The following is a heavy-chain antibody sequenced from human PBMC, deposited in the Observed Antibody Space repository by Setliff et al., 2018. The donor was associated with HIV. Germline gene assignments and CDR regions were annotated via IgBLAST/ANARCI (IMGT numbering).Heavy chain of an antibody. D-gene: IGHD3-10*01. V-gene: IGHV4-59*08. CDR1: GGSISIYY. Sequence: PSETLSLTCTVSGGSISIYYWSWVRQPPWKGLEWIGYIYYSGNTHYNPSLKSRVTMSVDASKNQFDLNLSPVTAADTAVYYCASSRGRYYGSVRAFDIWGKGTMVTVSS. J-gene: IGHJ3*02. CDR2: IYYSGNT. CDR3: ASSRGRYYGSVRAFDI.